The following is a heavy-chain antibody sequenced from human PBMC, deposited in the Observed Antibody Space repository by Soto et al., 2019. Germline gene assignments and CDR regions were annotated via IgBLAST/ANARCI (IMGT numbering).Heavy chain of an antibody. Sequence: GGSLRLSCAASGFTFTSYAMSWVRQAPGKGLEWVSGISGSGGSTYYADSVKGRFTISRANSKNTLYLQMNSLRAEDTAVYYCAKHQPGSTLRHFDYWGQGTLVTVSS. CDR1: GFTFTSYA. V-gene: IGHV3-23*01. CDR2: ISGSGGST. J-gene: IGHJ4*02. D-gene: IGHD1-26*01. CDR3: AKHQPGSTLRHFDY.